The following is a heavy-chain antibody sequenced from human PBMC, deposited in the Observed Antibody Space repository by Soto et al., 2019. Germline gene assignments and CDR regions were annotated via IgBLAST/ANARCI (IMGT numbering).Heavy chain of an antibody. V-gene: IGHV1-69*13. J-gene: IGHJ4*02. D-gene: IGHD4-17*01. CDR3: ARDKGPDCGDYKYYFEY. CDR2: IIPIFGTA. Sequence: SVKVSCKASGCTFSSYAISWVRQAPGQGLEWMGGIIPIFGTANYAQKFQGRVTITADESTSTAYMELSSLRSEDTAVYYCARDKGPDCGDYKYYFEYLGQGTLVSVSS. CDR1: GCTFSSYA.